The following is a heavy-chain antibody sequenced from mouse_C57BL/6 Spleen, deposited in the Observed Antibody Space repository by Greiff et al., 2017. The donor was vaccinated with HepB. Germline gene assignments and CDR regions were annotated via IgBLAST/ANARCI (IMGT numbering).Heavy chain of an antibody. CDR3: ARSKETGLFDY. Sequence: VQLQQSGPELVKPGASVKISCKASGYAFSSSWMNWVKQRPGKGLEWIGRIYPGDGDTNYNGKFKGKATLTADKSSSTAYMQLSSLTSEDSAVYFCARSKETGLFDYGGQGTTLTVSS. CDR2: IYPGDGDT. D-gene: IGHD4-1*01. V-gene: IGHV1-82*01. J-gene: IGHJ2*01. CDR1: GYAFSSSW.